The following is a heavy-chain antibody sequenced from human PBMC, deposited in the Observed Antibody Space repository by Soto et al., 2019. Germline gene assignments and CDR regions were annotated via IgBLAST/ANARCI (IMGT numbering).Heavy chain of an antibody. CDR2: MSGSGASI. V-gene: IGHV3-23*01. Sequence: EVQLLESGGGLVQSGESLTLSCVASQFTFNIDAMTWVRQAPGKGLERVSSMSGSGASIYYADSVKGRFTISRDKSKKTLYLQMNSLRAEDTAVYWCARDNWNGAYYGLDVWGQGTTVTVS. CDR3: ARDNWNGAYYGLDV. D-gene: IGHD1-20*01. CDR1: QFTFNIDA. J-gene: IGHJ6*02.